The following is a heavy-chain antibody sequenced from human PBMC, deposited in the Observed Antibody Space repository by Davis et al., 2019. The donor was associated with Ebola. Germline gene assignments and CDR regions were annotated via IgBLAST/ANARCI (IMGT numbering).Heavy chain of an antibody. CDR3: TRDFDWDGGY. D-gene: IGHD3-9*01. J-gene: IGHJ4*02. CDR2: VSPDGTIT. V-gene: IGHV3-74*01. Sequence: HTGGSLRLSCAASGFSFSSHWIHWVRQAPGKGLEWVSRVSPDGTITGYADSVKGRFTISRDNAKNTLYLQVSSLRAEDTAIYYCTRDFDWDGGYWGQGTLVTVSS. CDR1: GFSFSSHW.